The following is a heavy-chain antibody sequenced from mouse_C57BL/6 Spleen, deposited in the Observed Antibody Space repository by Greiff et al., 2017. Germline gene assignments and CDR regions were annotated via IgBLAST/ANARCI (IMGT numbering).Heavy chain of an antibody. Sequence: QVQLKQSGAELVRPGASVTLSCKASGYTFTDYEMHWVKQTPVHGLEWIGAIDPETGGTAYNQKFKGKAILTADKSSSTAYMELRSLTSEDSAVYYCTCTHYYAMDYWGQGTSVTVSS. CDR2: IDPETGGT. D-gene: IGHD5-1*01. V-gene: IGHV1-15*01. CDR1: GYTFTDYE. CDR3: TCTHYYAMDY. J-gene: IGHJ4*01.